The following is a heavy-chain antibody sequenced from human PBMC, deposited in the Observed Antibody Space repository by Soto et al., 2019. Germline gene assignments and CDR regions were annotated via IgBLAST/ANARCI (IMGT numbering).Heavy chain of an antibody. Sequence: GASVKVSCKASGYTFTSYYMHWVRQAPGQGLEWMGIINPSGGSTSYAQKFQGRVTMTRDTSTSTVYMELSSLRSEDTAVYYCARDPDTAMVHHGYYFDYWGQGTLVNRLL. J-gene: IGHJ4*02. D-gene: IGHD5-18*01. V-gene: IGHV1-46*01. CDR3: ARDPDTAMVHHGYYFDY. CDR2: INPSGGST. CDR1: GYTFTSYY.